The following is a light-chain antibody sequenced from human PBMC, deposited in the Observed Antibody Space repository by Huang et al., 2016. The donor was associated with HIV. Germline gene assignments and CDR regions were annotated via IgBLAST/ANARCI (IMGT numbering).Light chain of an antibody. V-gene: IGKV3-11*01. CDR1: QSVSSY. Sequence: EIVFTQSPATLPLSPRERATISCRASQSVSSYLDWYQQNPGQAHRLLIYDASNGATDIPARFSGSGSGTDYTLTISSLEPEDFAVYYCQQRSSWPRTFGQGTKVEIK. J-gene: IGKJ1*01. CDR2: DAS. CDR3: QQRSSWPRT.